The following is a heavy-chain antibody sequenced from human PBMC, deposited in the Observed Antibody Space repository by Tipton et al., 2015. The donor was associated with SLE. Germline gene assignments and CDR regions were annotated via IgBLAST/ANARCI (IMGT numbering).Heavy chain of an antibody. J-gene: IGHJ4*02. D-gene: IGHD3-16*01. Sequence: HVTISADKSISTAYLQWSSLKASDTAMYYCARRPGGTSFDYWGQGTLVTVSS. CDR3: ARRPGGTSFDY. V-gene: IGHV5-10-1*01.